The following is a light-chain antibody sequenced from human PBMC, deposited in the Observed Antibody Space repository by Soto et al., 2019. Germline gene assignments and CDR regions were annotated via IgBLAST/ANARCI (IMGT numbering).Light chain of an antibody. CDR1: HSVSSR. CDR3: QHYTNWPLT. J-gene: IGKJ4*01. V-gene: IGKV3-15*01. Sequence: EIVMTQSPATLSVSPGERATLSCRASHSVSSRLAWYQHKPGQAPRLLIYGASTRATGLPARFSGSGSGTEFTLTISSLQSEDFAVYYCQHYTNWPLTFGGGTKVEIK. CDR2: GAS.